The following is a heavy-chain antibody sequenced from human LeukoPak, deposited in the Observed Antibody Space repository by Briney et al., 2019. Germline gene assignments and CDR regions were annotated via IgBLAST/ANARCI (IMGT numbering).Heavy chain of an antibody. V-gene: IGHV3-11*04. CDR3: ARGSDLYYYDSPPDY. J-gene: IGHJ4*02. CDR1: GFTFSDYY. Sequence: GGSLRLSCAASGFTFSDYYMSWIRQAPGKGLEWVSYISSSGSTIYCADSVKGRFTISRDNAKNSLYLQMNSLRAEDTAVYYCARGSDLYYYDSPPDYWGQGTLVTVSS. CDR2: ISSSGSTI. D-gene: IGHD3-22*01.